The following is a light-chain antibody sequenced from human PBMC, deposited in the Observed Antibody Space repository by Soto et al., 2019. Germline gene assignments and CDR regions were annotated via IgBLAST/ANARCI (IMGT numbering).Light chain of an antibody. CDR1: SSNIGNNF. J-gene: IGLJ3*02. CDR2: RTD. Sequence: QSVLTQPPSASGTPGQRVTMSCSGSSSNIGNNFVFWYQHLPGTAPKLLIYRTDQRPPGVPDRFSASKSGTSASLAISGLRSDDEADYYCASWDDTLSGVVFGGGTKVTVL. CDR3: ASWDDTLSGVV. V-gene: IGLV1-47*01.